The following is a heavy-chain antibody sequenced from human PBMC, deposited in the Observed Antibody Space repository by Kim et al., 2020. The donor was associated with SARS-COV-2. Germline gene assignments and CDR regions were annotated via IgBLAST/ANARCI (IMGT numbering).Heavy chain of an antibody. V-gene: IGHV3-48*02. CDR3: TRDGNGFDI. Sequence: GGSLRLSCAASGFTFSTYSMNWVRQFPGKGLEWLSYISSSSNTIYYSDSLKGRFTISRDNAKNSLYLQMNSLRDEDTAVYYCTRDGNGFDIWGQGTMVTVSS. CDR2: ISSSSNTI. J-gene: IGHJ3*02. CDR1: GFTFSTYS.